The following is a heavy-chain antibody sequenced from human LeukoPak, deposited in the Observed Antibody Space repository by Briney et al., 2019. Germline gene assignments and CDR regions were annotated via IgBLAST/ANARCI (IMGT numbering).Heavy chain of an antibody. Sequence: LSLTCAVYGGSLSEYYWSWIRQAPGKGLEWVSSISSSSSYIYYADSVKGRFTISRDNAKNSLYLQMNSLRAEDTAVYYCARGVSDSPDDYFDYWGQGTLVTVSS. CDR1: GGSLSEYY. J-gene: IGHJ4*02. V-gene: IGHV3-11*06. CDR2: ISSSSSYI. CDR3: ARGVSDSPDDYFDY. D-gene: IGHD3-22*01.